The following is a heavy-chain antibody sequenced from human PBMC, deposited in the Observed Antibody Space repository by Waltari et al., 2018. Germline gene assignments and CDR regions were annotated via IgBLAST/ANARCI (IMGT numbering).Heavy chain of an antibody. CDR3: ARRDGSGYHVPWYFDY. J-gene: IGHJ4*02. D-gene: IGHD3-3*01. CDR2: INHSGST. CDR1: GGSFSGYY. V-gene: IGHV4-34*01. Sequence: QVQLQQWGAGLLKPSATLSLTCAVYGGSFSGYYWSWIRQPPGKGLEWIGEINHSGSTNYNPSLKTRVTISVDTSKNQFSLKLSSVTAAETAVYYCARRDGSGYHVPWYFDYWGQGTLVTVSS.